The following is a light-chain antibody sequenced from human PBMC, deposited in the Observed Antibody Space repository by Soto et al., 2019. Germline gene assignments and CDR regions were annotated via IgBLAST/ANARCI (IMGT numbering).Light chain of an antibody. Sequence: IQMTQSPSSVSASVGDSVTITCRASQLISSWLAWYQVKPGKAPKLLIYGASNRESGVPSRFSGSESGTLFTLTINSPQPEDFATYYCQQASSFPLTFGGGTEVEV. CDR2: GAS. CDR1: QLISSW. CDR3: QQASSFPLT. J-gene: IGKJ4*01. V-gene: IGKV1-12*01.